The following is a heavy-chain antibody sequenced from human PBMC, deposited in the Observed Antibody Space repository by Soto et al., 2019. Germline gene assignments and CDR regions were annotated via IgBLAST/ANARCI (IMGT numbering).Heavy chain of an antibody. V-gene: IGHV4-34*01. CDR3: ATIWTRRGYSYGYSHNWFDP. J-gene: IGHJ5*02. CDR2: INHSGST. D-gene: IGHD5-18*01. CDR1: GGSFSGYY. Sequence: SETLSLTCAVYGGSFSGYYWSWIRQPPGKGLEWIGEINHSGSTNYNPSLKSRVTISVDTSKNQFSLKLSSVTAADTAVYYCATIWTRRGYSYGYSHNWFDPWGQGALV.